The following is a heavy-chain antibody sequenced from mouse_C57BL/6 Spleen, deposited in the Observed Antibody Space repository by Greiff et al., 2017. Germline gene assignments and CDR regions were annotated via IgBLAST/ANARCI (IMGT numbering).Heavy chain of an antibody. D-gene: IGHD1-1*01. Sequence: EVHLVESGGGLVQPGGSLSLSCAASGFTFTDYYMSWVRQPPGKALEWLGFIRNKANGYTTEYSASVKGRFTISRDNSQSILYLQMNALRAEDSATYYCARDYYGSSYPHWYFDVWGTGTTVTVSS. CDR2: IRNKANGYTT. V-gene: IGHV7-3*01. J-gene: IGHJ1*03. CDR1: GFTFTDYY. CDR3: ARDYYGSSYPHWYFDV.